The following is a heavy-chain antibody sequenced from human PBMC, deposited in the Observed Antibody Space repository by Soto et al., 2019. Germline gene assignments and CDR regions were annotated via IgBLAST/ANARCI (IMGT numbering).Heavy chain of an antibody. CDR3: AKDRGSWDYYYGMDA. CDR1: GFTFSSFV. D-gene: IGHD3-10*01. CDR2: ISADGRKT. V-gene: IGHV3-30*18. Sequence: GGSLRLSCVASGFTFSSFVMHWVRQAPGKGLEWVAVISADGRKTFYADSVNGRFTISRDSPHNALFLDLSSLRGDDTAVYFCAKDRGSWDYYYGMDAWGQGTTVTVSS. J-gene: IGHJ6*02.